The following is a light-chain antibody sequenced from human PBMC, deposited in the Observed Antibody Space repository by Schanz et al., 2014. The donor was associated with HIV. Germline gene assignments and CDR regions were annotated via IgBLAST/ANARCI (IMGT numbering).Light chain of an antibody. V-gene: IGLV2-8*01. Sequence: QSALTQPASVSGSLGQSITISCAGTSSDVGRYNLVSWYQHHPGKAPRLMIYEVSKRPSGVPDRFSGSKSGNTASLTVSGLQAEDEADYYCNSYAGSNNLVFGGGTKLTVL. CDR2: EVS. CDR1: SSDVGRYNL. J-gene: IGLJ2*01. CDR3: NSYAGSNNLV.